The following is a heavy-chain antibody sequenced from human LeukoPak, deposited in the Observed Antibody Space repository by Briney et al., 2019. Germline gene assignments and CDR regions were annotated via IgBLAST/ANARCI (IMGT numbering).Heavy chain of an antibody. D-gene: IGHD1-7*01. CDR2: IIPIFGTA. CDR3: ASSSNWNYIMAY. Sequence: GASVKLSCKASGGTFGSDAISWGRRAPGQGLEGMGGIIPIFGTANYAQKFQGRVTITTDESTSTAYMELSSLRSEDTAVYYCASSSNWNYIMAYWGQGTLVTVSS. CDR1: GGTFGSDA. V-gene: IGHV1-69*05. J-gene: IGHJ4*02.